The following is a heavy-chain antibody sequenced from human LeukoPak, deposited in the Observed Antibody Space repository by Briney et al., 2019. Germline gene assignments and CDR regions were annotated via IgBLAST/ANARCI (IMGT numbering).Heavy chain of an antibody. CDR2: ISPNSGGT. CDR1: GYTFTGYY. CDR3: ARAKTYYDFWSGSY. Sequence: ASVKVSCKASGYTFTGYYMHWVRQAPGQGLEWMGWISPNSGGTNYAQKFQGRVTMTRDTSISTAYMELSRLRPDDTAVYYCARAKTYYDFWSGSYWGQGTLVTVSS. J-gene: IGHJ4*02. V-gene: IGHV1-2*02. D-gene: IGHD3-3*01.